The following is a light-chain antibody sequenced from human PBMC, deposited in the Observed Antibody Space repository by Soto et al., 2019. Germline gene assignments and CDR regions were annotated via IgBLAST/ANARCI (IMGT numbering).Light chain of an antibody. CDR2: DAS. CDR3: QQRSNWTRT. V-gene: IGKV3-11*01. Sequence: EIVLPQSPATLSLSPGAIATLSCRASQSVSSYLAWYQQKPGQAPRLLIYDASNRATGIPARFSVSGSGTDFTLTISSLEPDDFAVYYCQQRSNWTRTFGQGTKVEI. J-gene: IGKJ1*01. CDR1: QSVSSY.